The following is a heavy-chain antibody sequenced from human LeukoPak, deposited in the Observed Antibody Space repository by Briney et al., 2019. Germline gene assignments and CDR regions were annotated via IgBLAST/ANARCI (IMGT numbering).Heavy chain of an antibody. D-gene: IGHD3-22*01. CDR3: AKGFYDNSASGVFDI. Sequence: TGGSLRLSCAASGFTFSSFATSWVRQAPGKGLESVSGISASGGSTYYADSVKGRFTISRDNSKNTLYLQMNSLRAEDTAVYYCAKGFYDNSASGVFDIWGQGTMVTVSS. V-gene: IGHV3-23*01. CDR2: ISASGGST. J-gene: IGHJ3*02. CDR1: GFTFSSFA.